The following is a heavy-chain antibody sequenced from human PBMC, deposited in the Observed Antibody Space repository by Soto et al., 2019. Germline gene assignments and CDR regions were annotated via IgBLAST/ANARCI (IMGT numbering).Heavy chain of an antibody. J-gene: IGHJ4*02. D-gene: IGHD1-26*01. Sequence: LRLSCAASGFTFSRYAVHWVRQAPGKGLEWVAVISYDGSNRYYADSVKGRFTISRDNSKNTLYLQMNSLRAEDTAVYYCARVLGTYSLVGTFDYWGQGTLVTVSS. CDR1: GFTFSRYA. CDR3: ARVLGTYSLVGTFDY. V-gene: IGHV3-30-3*01. CDR2: ISYDGSNR.